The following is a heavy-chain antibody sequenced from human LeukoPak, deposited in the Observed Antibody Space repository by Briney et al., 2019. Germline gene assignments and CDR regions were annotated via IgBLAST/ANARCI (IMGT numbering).Heavy chain of an antibody. CDR1: GFTFSDYY. CDR3: ARRVPNQVVTDYFDY. D-gene: IGHD3-22*01. CDR2: ISSSGSTI. V-gene: IGHV3-11*01. J-gene: IGHJ4*02. Sequence: GGSLRLSCAASGFTFSDYYMSWIRQAPGKGLEWVSYISSSGSTIYYADSVKGRFTISRDNAKNSLYLQMNSLRAEDTAVYYCARRVPNQVVTDYFDYWGQGTLVTVSS.